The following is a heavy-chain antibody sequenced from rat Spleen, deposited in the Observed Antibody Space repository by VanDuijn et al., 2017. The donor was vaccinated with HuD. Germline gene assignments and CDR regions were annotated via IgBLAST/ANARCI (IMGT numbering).Heavy chain of an antibody. V-gene: IGHV5-25*01. CDR2: ITATGDNT. J-gene: IGHJ2*01. Sequence: EVQLVESGGGLVQPGRSLKLSCAASGFTFSNFDMAWVRQAPTKGLEWVASITATGDNTYFRDSVKGRFTISRDNAKSTLSLQMNSLKSEDTATYYCTMGSHYHDVPYYYEYWGQGVMVTVSA. CDR3: TMGSHYHDVPYYYEY. CDR1: GFTFSNFD. D-gene: IGHD1-12*02.